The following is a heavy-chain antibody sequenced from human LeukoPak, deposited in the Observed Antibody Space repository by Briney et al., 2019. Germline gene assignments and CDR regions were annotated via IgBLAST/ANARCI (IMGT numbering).Heavy chain of an antibody. Sequence: GESLKTSCKGSGYTFTSYWIGGVRHMHGKGLEWMGIIYPGDSATRSSTSFQGQVSISVVKSISTAYLQWSSLKASDTAMYYCARRGSWDDILTGYYKPIPTQDAFDIWGQGTMVTVSS. CDR3: ARRGSWDDILTGYYKPIPTQDAFDI. V-gene: IGHV5-51*01. D-gene: IGHD3-9*01. CDR1: GYTFTSYW. CDR2: IYPGDSAT. J-gene: IGHJ3*02.